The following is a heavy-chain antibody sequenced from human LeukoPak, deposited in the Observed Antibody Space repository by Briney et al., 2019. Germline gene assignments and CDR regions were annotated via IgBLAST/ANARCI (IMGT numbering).Heavy chain of an antibody. Sequence: PSETLSLTCTVSSGSISSSTYYWGWIRQPPGKGLEWIGTIYYTGSTYYNPSLKSRVTISVDTSKDQFSLKLTSVTSADTAVYYCARAVGTDGYNLWVYWGQGTLVTVSS. D-gene: IGHD5-24*01. J-gene: IGHJ4*02. CDR2: IYYTGST. V-gene: IGHV4-39*07. CDR1: SGSISSSTYY. CDR3: ARAVGTDGYNLWVY.